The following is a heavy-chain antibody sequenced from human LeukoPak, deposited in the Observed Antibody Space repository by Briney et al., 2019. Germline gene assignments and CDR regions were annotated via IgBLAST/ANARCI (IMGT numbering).Heavy chain of an antibody. V-gene: IGHV3-74*01. Sequence: PGGSLRLSCAASGFTFSSYWMHWVRQAPGKGLVWISRINSDGSSTSYADSVKGRFTISRDNAKNTLYLQMSSLRAEDTAVYYCASSPTYYYDRRYYFDYWGQGTLVTVSS. CDR2: INSDGSST. D-gene: IGHD3-22*01. J-gene: IGHJ4*02. CDR1: GFTFSSYW. CDR3: ASSPTYYYDRRYYFDY.